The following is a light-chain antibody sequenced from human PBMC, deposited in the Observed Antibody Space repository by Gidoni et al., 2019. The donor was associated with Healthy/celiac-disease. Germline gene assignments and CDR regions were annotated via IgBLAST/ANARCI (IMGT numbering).Light chain of an antibody. CDR3: QQRNSYPRT. V-gene: IGKV1-9*01. CDR1: PGISSY. CDR2: AAS. Sequence: DIQLTQSPSFSSASVGDRVTITGRASPGISSYLAWYQQKPGKAPKLLIDAASTLQRGVPSRFSGSGSGTEFTLTISSLQPEDFATYYCQQRNSYPRTFGQGTKLEIK. J-gene: IGKJ2*01.